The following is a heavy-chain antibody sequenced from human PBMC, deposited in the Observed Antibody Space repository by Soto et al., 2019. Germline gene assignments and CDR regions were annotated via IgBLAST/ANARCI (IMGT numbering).Heavy chain of an antibody. CDR2: IYRSGNT. D-gene: IGHD2-15*01. J-gene: IGHJ5*02. V-gene: IGHV4-30-2*01. CDR1: GDSISSGDS. Sequence: QLQLQESGSGLVKPSQTLSLTCTVSGDSISSGDSWSWIRQPPGRGLEWIGFIYRSGNTYYNPSLKGRLTMSVDRSKNQFSLRLTSVTAADTAIYYCARASDNLRVDWFDPWGQGTLVTVSS. CDR3: ARASDNLRVDWFDP.